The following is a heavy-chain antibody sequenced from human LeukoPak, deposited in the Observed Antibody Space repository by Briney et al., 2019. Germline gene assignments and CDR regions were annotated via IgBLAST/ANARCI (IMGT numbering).Heavy chain of an antibody. D-gene: IGHD1-26*01. CDR1: GGSIGSYY. Sequence: PSETLSLTCTVSGGSIGSYYWSWIRKPPGKGLEWIGYIYYSGSTNYNPSLKSRVTISVDTSKNQFSLKLSSVTAADTAVYYCARAEPYYYYYGMDVWGQGTTVTVSS. V-gene: IGHV4-59*01. CDR3: ARAEPYYYYYGMDV. CDR2: IYYSGST. J-gene: IGHJ6*02.